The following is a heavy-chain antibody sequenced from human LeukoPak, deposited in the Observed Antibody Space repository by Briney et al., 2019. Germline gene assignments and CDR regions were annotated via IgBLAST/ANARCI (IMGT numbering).Heavy chain of an antibody. CDR1: GYTFNNYW. D-gene: IGHD5-12*01. Sequence: GESLKISCKGSGYTFNNYWIGWVRQMPGKGLELMGIIYPGGSDTRYSLSFQGQVTISADKSISTAYLQWSSLKASDTAMYYCARLFGYDTYYSYYGMDVWGQGTTVTVSS. J-gene: IGHJ6*02. V-gene: IGHV5-51*01. CDR3: ARLFGYDTYYSYYGMDV. CDR2: IYPGGSDT.